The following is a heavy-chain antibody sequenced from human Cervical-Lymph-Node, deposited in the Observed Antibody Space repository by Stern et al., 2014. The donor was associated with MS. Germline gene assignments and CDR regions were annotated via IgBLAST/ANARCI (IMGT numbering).Heavy chain of an antibody. CDR3: TRNGYYCLDS. V-gene: IGHV4-4*02. CDR1: GGSISGTAW. D-gene: IGHD4-17*01. J-gene: IGHJ4*02. Sequence: QVQLQESGPGLVKPAGTLSLTCAVSGGSISGTAWWSWVRQPPGKGLEWIGEIYQSGSTNYNPSLKRRVTISLGKPKNQFPLNLSSVTAADTAVYYCTRNGYYCLDSWGQGTLVTVSS. CDR2: IYQSGST.